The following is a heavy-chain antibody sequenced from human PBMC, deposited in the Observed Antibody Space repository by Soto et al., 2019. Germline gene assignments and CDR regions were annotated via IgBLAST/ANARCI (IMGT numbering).Heavy chain of an antibody. D-gene: IGHD3-9*01. Sequence: QLQLQESGPGLVKPSETLSLTCTVSGGSISSSSYYWGWIRQPPGKGLEWIGSIYYSGSTYYNPSLKSRVTISVDTSKNQFSLKLSSVTAADTAVYYCARTNTDILTGYYRAGGWFDPWGQGTLVTVSS. CDR3: ARTNTDILTGYYRAGGWFDP. J-gene: IGHJ5*02. CDR2: IYYSGST. V-gene: IGHV4-39*01. CDR1: GGSISSSSYY.